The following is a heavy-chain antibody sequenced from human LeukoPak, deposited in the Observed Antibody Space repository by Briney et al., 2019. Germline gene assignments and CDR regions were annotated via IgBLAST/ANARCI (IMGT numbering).Heavy chain of an antibody. Sequence: SQTLSLTCTVSGGSISSGSYYWSWIRQPAGKGLEWIGRIYTSGSTNYNPSLKSRVTISVDTSKNQFSLKLSSVTAADTAVYYCARGRDYYDSSASRAFDIWGQGTMVTVSS. CDR1: GGSISSGSYY. CDR3: ARGRDYYDSSASRAFDI. V-gene: IGHV4-61*02. CDR2: IYTSGST. J-gene: IGHJ3*02. D-gene: IGHD3-22*01.